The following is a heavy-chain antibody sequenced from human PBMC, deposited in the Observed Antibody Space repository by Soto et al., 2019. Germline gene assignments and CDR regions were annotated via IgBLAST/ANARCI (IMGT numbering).Heavy chain of an antibody. J-gene: IGHJ6*02. Sequence: QVQLVQSGGEVRKPGASVTVSCKASGYTFTSYGISWVRQAPGQGLEWMGWISGYNGKTNYAQKVHDRVTMTTDTSTSTVFVELRSLRFYDTAVYYCAREGDIPYYYYGMDVWGQGTTVTVSS. D-gene: IGHD2-21*02. CDR3: AREGDIPYYYYGMDV. CDR2: ISGYNGKT. CDR1: GYTFTSYG. V-gene: IGHV1-18*01.